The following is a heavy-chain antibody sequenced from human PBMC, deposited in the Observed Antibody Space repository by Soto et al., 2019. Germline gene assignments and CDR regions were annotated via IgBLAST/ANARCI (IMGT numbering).Heavy chain of an antibody. V-gene: IGHV1-18*01. D-gene: IGHD2-15*01. J-gene: IGHJ4*01. CDR2: LSGDNGDI. CDR3: AGSRGFGFDS. Sequence: QVQLVQSGDELKKPGASVKVSCKASDYTFNSYGISWVRKAPGQGLEWMGWLSGDNGDIMYAQKFQGRVTMTTDKPTSTVSMGLRSLSSYDTAVYFCAGSRGFGFDSGGQEPWSPSP. CDR1: DYTFNSYG.